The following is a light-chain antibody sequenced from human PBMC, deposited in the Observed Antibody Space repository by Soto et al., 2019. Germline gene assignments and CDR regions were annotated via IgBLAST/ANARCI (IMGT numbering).Light chain of an antibody. V-gene: IGLV1-51*01. CDR3: GTWDSSLSAGV. J-gene: IGLJ2*01. CDR1: SSNIGNTY. CDR2: DND. Sequence: QSVLTQPPSVYAAPGQKVTISCSGSSSNIGNTYVSWYQQVPGTAPKLLISDNDQRPSGIPDRFSASRSGTSATLVITGLQTGDEADYYCGTWDSSLSAGVFGGGTKLTVL.